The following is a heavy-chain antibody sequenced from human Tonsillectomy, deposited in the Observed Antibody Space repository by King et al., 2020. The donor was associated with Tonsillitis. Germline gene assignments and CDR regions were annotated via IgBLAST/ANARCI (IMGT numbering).Heavy chain of an antibody. V-gene: IGHV4-59*01. CDR3: ARGTIGGHFDY. D-gene: IGHD1-26*01. Sequence: VQLQESGPGLVKPSETLSLTCTVSGGSISSYYWSWIRQPPGKGLEWLGYIYYSGSTNYNPSLKSRVTISVDTSKNQFSLKLSSVTAADTAVYYCARGTIGGHFDYWGQGTLVTVSS. CDR2: IYYSGST. CDR1: GGSISSYY. J-gene: IGHJ4*02.